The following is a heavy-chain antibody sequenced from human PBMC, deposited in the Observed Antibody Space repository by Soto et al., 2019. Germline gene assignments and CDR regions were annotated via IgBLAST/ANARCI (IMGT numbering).Heavy chain of an antibody. CDR1: GGSISSGDYY. CDR2: IYYSGST. V-gene: IGHV4-30-4*01. CDR3: VSINAGGAFDV. Sequence: QVQLQESGPGLVKPSQTLSLTCTVSGGSISSGDYYWSWIRQPPGKGLEWIGYIYYSGSTYYNPSLKSRVTISRDTSKNQFSLKVSSVTAADTAVYYCVSINAGGAFDVWGQGTMVTVSS. J-gene: IGHJ3*01.